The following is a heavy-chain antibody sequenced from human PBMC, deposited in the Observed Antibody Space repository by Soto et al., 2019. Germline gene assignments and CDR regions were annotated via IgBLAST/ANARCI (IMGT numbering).Heavy chain of an antibody. CDR1: GFTFDDYA. D-gene: IGHD3-16*01. CDR3: AEDRNNHCNTGGAFDT. CDR2: ISWNSGSI. Sequence: EVQLVESGGGLVQPGRSLRLSCAASGFTFDDYAMHWVRQAPGKGLEWVSGISWNSGSIGYADSVKGRFTISRDNAKHCLYLKMNRLSAEETAWYYSAEDRNNHCNTGGAFDTGGQGTMVT. J-gene: IGHJ3*02. V-gene: IGHV3-9*01.